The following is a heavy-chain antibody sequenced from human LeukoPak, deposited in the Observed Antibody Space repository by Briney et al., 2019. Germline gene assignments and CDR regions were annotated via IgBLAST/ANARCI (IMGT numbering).Heavy chain of an antibody. V-gene: IGHV3-7*01. CDR2: IKQDGSEK. J-gene: IGHJ4*02. D-gene: IGHD3-9*01. Sequence: PGGSLRLSCAASGFTFSSYWMSWVRQAPGKGLEWVANIKQDGSEKYYVDSVKGRFTISRDNAKNSLSLQLSSLRAEDTAVYYCARGHYDILTASYKWTPDYWGQGILVTVSS. CDR3: ARGHYDILTASYKWTPDY. CDR1: GFTFSSYW.